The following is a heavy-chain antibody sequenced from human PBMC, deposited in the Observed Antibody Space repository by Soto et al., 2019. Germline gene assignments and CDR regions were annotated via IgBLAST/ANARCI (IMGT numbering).Heavy chain of an antibody. CDR3: ARAGYATSLVGILHTGVHGVEIDF. CDR1: GYTFISYG. J-gene: IGHJ4*02. Sequence: QVKLVQSGAEVKKAGASVKVSCKASGYTFISYGIAWVRQASGQGLEWMGWFSTYNGKTHYAQKFQQRVTMTTDTSTSTAYMDVRSLRSDDTALYYCARAGYATSLVGILHTGVHGVEIDFWGQGTLVTVSS. V-gene: IGHV1-18*01. CDR2: FSTYNGKT. D-gene: IGHD6-13*01.